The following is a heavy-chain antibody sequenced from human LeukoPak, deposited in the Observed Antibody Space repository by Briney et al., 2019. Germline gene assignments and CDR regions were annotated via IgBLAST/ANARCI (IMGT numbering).Heavy chain of an antibody. J-gene: IGHJ4*02. D-gene: IGHD1-26*01. CDR1: GGSINSYY. CDR3: ARGSGNYWQVSFDY. CDR2: TYYSGST. Sequence: ASETLSLTCTVAGGSINSYYWSWIRQPPGKGVEWVGYTYYSGSTRYNPSLTSRVTISVDASKNQFSLKLTSVTAADTAVYYCARGSGNYWQVSFDYWGQGTLVTV. V-gene: IGHV4-59*08.